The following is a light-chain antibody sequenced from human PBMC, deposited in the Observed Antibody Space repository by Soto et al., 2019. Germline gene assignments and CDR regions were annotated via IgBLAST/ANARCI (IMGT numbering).Light chain of an antibody. CDR3: QQSHGIPYT. Sequence: DIQMTQSPSSLSASVGDRVTITCRASQTISSYLNWYQQKPGKAPKLLIYAASRLQSGVPSRFSGSGSGTDFTLTISSLHPEDFATYYCQQSHGIPYTFGQGTKLEIK. CDR1: QTISSY. J-gene: IGKJ2*01. V-gene: IGKV1-39*01. CDR2: AAS.